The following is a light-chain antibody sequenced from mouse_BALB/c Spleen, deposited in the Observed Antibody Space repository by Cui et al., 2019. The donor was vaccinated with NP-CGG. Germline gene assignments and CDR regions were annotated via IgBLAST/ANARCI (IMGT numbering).Light chain of an antibody. CDR1: TGAVTTSNN. J-gene: IGLJ1*01. CDR2: GTS. V-gene: IGLV1*01. Sequence: QAVVTQESALPTSPGETVTLTCRSSTGAVTTSNNANWVQEKPDHLFTGLMGGTSNRAPGVPARFSGSLIGDKAALTITGAQTEDEAIYFCALWYSNHWVFGGGTKLTVL. CDR3: ALWYSNHWV.